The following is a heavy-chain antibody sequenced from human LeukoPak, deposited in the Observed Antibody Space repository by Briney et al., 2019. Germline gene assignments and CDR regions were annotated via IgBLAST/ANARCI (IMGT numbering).Heavy chain of an antibody. CDR3: ATPIVAAGWNY. V-gene: IGHV3-48*02. CDR1: GFTFSSNS. Sequence: GGSLRLSCAASGFTFSSNSMNWVRQAPGKGLEWISYISGGSTTIYYADSVKGRFTTSRDNAKNSLYLQVNSLRDEDTAVYYCATPIVAAGWNYWGQGALVTVSS. CDR2: ISGGSTTI. D-gene: IGHD6-13*01. J-gene: IGHJ4*02.